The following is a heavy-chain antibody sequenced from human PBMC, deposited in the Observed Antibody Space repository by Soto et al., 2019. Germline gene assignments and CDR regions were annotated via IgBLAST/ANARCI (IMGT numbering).Heavy chain of an antibody. Sequence: SVGGLVQPGGSLRLSCAASGFTFSRYSMNWVRQAPGKGLEWVSYISSSSSIIYYADSVKGRFTISRDNAKNSLYLQMNSLRDEDTAVYYCARDRRPAAGTIGFDYWGQGTLVTVSS. CDR2: ISSSSSII. CDR1: GFTFSRYS. D-gene: IGHD6-13*01. V-gene: IGHV3-48*02. J-gene: IGHJ4*02. CDR3: ARDRRPAAGTIGFDY.